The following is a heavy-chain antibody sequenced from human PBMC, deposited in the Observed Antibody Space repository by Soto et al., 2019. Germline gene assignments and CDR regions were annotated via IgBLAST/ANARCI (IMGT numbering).Heavy chain of an antibody. CDR3: ARVGVLRFLEWLEENWFDP. D-gene: IGHD3-3*01. Sequence: ASLKVSCKASGYTFTVYYIHWVRQAPGQGLEWMGWINPNSGGTNYAQKFQGRVTMTRDTSISTAYMELSRLRSDDTAVYYCARVGVLRFLEWLEENWFDPWGQGTLVTVSS. CDR1: GYTFTVYY. J-gene: IGHJ5*02. V-gene: IGHV1-2*02. CDR2: INPNSGGT.